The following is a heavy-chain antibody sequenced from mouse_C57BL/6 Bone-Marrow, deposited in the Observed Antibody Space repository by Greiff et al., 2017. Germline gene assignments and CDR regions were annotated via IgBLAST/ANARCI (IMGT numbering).Heavy chain of an antibody. V-gene: IGHV1-55*01. Sequence: VQLQQPGAELVKPGASVKMSCKASGYTFTSYWITWVKQRPGQGLEWIGDIYPGSGSTNYNEKFKSKATLTVDTSSSTAYMQLSSLTSEDSAAYYCARPYYSNYWYFDVWGTGTTVTVSS. CDR2: IYPGSGST. CDR3: ARPYYSNYWYFDV. J-gene: IGHJ1*03. D-gene: IGHD2-5*01. CDR1: GYTFTSYW.